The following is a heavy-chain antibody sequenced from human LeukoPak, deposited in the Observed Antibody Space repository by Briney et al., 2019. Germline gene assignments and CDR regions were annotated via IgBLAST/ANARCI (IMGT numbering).Heavy chain of an antibody. V-gene: IGHV3-30*03. CDR1: GVTFRSYG. CDR2: IPSDGNDK. CDR3: TTKVIRGNSGDDYDD. J-gene: IGHJ4*02. D-gene: IGHD5-12*01. Sequence: GGSLRLSRAASGVTFRSYGMHWVRQAPGKGLEWVALIPSDGNDKLYGDSVRGRFTISRDDSKSTLYLQMNSLRAGDTAVYYCTTKVIRGNSGDDYDDWGQGTLVTVSS.